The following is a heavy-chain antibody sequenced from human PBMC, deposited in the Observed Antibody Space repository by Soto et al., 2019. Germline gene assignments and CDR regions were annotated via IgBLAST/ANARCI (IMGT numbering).Heavy chain of an antibody. J-gene: IGHJ4*02. CDR3: AKDRYSGSYLNNYYFDY. V-gene: IGHV3-30*18. CDR1: GFSFSSYG. D-gene: IGHD1-26*01. Sequence: PGGSLRLSCAASGFSFSSYGMHWVRQAPGKGLEWVAIISFDGSSKYYADSVKGRFTISRDNSKNTLYLQMNSLRAEDTAVYYCAKDRYSGSYLNNYYFDYWGQGTLVTVSS. CDR2: ISFDGSSK.